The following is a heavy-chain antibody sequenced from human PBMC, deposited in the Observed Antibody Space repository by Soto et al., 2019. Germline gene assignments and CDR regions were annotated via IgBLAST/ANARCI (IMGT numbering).Heavy chain of an antibody. CDR1: GGSISSGDW. J-gene: IGHJ4*02. Sequence: QVQLQESGPGLVKPSGTLSLTCAVSGGSISSGDWCWSWVRQSPGNGLALIGESYYSGSTTYNPSLKTRVTISADKSEKQFSLRLSSVTSADTAGYYCARRVCDSMIGSVDYWGQGTLVTVSS. CDR2: SYYSGST. CDR3: ARRVCDSMIGSVDY. V-gene: IGHV4-4*02. D-gene: IGHD2-21*01.